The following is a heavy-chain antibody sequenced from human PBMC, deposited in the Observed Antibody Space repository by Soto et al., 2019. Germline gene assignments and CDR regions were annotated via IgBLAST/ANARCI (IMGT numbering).Heavy chain of an antibody. CDR3: ARHEYIAAAGTNDAFDT. V-gene: IGHV4-39*01. D-gene: IGHD6-13*01. CDR1: GASISSSSYY. Sequence: ASEPLPLTGTVSGASISSSSYYWGWIRQPPGKGLEWIGSIYYSGSTYYNPSLKSRVTISVDTSKNQFSLKLSSVTAADTAVYYCARHEYIAAAGTNDAFDTWGQGTMVT. J-gene: IGHJ3*02. CDR2: IYYSGST.